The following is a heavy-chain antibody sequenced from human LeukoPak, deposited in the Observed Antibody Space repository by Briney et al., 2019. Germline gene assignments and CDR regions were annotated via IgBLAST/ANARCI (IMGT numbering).Heavy chain of an antibody. Sequence: ASVKVSCKASGYTFTGYYMHWVRQAPGQGLEWMGWINPNSGGTNYAQKFQGRVTMTRDTSISTAYMELSRLRSDDTAVYYCARGSAALNYYYYYMDVWGKGTTVTVSS. CDR3: ARGSAALNYYYYYMDV. D-gene: IGHD2-2*01. CDR2: INPNSGGT. J-gene: IGHJ6*03. CDR1: GYTFTGYY. V-gene: IGHV1-2*02.